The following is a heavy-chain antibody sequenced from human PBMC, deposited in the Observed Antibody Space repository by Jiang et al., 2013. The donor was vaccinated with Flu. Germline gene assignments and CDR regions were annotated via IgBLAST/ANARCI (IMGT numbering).Heavy chain of an antibody. D-gene: IGHD1-26*01. V-gene: IGHV4-59*01. J-gene: IGHJ4*02. CDR1: GGSISSYY. CDR2: IYYSGST. CDR3: ARGDALAGATSFDY. Sequence: GPGLVKPSETLSLTCTVSGGSISSYYWSWIRQPPGKGLEWIGYIYYSGSTNYNPSLKSRVTISVDTSKNQFSLKLSSVTAADTAVYYCARGDALAGATSFDYWGQGTLVTVSS.